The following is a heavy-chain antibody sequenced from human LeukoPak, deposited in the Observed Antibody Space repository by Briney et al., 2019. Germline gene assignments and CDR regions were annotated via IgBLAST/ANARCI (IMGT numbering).Heavy chain of an antibody. Sequence: SETLSLTCAVSGGSITSYYWSWIRQPPGKGLEWIGYIYYSGSTNYNPSLKSRVTISVDTSMNQFSLTLSSVTAADTAVYYCARTKRTHCSGGTCDDGFDIWGQGTMVTVSS. CDR1: GGSITSYY. V-gene: IGHV4-59*01. CDR3: ARTKRTHCSGGTCDDGFDI. CDR2: IYYSGST. D-gene: IGHD2-15*01. J-gene: IGHJ3*02.